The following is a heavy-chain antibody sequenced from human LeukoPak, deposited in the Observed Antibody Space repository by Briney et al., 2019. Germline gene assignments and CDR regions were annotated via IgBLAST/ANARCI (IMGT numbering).Heavy chain of an antibody. CDR2: ISSSSSYI. CDR3: ARKGCSSTSCLRDAFDI. CDR1: GFTFSSYA. Sequence: GGSLRLSCAASGFTFSSYAMHWVRQAPGKGLEWVSSISSSSSYIYYADSVKGRFTISRDNAKNSLYLQMNSLRAEDTAVYYCARKGCSSTSCLRDAFDIWGQGTMVTVPS. J-gene: IGHJ3*02. V-gene: IGHV3-21*01. D-gene: IGHD2-2*01.